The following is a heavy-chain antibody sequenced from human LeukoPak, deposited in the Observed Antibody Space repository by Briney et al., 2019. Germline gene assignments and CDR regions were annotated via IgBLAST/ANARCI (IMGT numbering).Heavy chain of an antibody. D-gene: IGHD3-10*01. CDR3: ARDRVPYSSGSGDASDI. Sequence: ASVKVSCKASGYTFSCYYLHWVRQAPGQGLQWMGRINPDSGGSYYAQMFQGRVTMTRDTSISTAYMELNRLRSDDTAVYYCARDRVPYSSGSGDASDIWGQGTMVIVSS. V-gene: IGHV1-2*06. CDR1: GYTFSCYY. CDR2: INPDSGGS. J-gene: IGHJ3*02.